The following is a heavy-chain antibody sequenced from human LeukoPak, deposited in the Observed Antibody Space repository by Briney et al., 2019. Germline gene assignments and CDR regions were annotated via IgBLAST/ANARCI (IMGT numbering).Heavy chain of an antibody. CDR3: ARPLEDSSGWENQFDY. D-gene: IGHD6-19*01. CDR1: GGSISSYY. Sequence: SETLSLTCTVPGGSISSYYWSWIRQPPGKGLEWIGYISYSGSTNYTPSLKSRVTISVDTSKNQFTLKLSSVTAADTAVYYCARPLEDSSGWENQFDYWGQGTLVTVSS. J-gene: IGHJ4*02. CDR2: ISYSGST. V-gene: IGHV4-59*08.